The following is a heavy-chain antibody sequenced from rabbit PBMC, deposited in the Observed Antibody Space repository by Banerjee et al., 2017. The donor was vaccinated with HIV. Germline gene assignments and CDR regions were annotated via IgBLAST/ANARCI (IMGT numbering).Heavy chain of an antibody. D-gene: IGHD2-1*01. CDR3: ARDESYDDWQKYDL. J-gene: IGHJ6*01. Sequence: QLEESGGDLVKPEGSLTLTCTASGFDISNYHMCWVRQAPGKGLEWIGIIYAGKGIKDYASWVNGRFTLSSDNAQNTVDLQMNSLTAADTATYFCARDESYDDWQKYDLWGPGTLVTVS. CDR1: GFDISNYH. V-gene: IGHV1S7*01. CDR2: IYAGKGIK.